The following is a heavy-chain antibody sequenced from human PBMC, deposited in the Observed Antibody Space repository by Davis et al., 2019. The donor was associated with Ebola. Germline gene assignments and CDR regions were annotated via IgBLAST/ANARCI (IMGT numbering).Heavy chain of an antibody. D-gene: IGHD1-20*01. Sequence: GESLKISCAASGFTFSDYYMSWIRQAPGKGLEWVSYISSSGSTIYYADSVKGRFTISRDNAKNSLYLQMNSLRAEDTAVYYCARDRWYNWNYLDYWGQGTLVTVSS. V-gene: IGHV3-11*01. CDR1: GFTFSDYY. J-gene: IGHJ4*02. CDR3: ARDRWYNWNYLDY. CDR2: ISSSGSTI.